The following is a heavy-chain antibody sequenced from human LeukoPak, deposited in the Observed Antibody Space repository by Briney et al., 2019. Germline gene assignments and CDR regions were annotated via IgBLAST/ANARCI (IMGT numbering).Heavy chain of an antibody. J-gene: IGHJ4*02. D-gene: IGHD6-13*01. CDR1: GGSFSGYY. CDR2: INHSGST. Sequence: SETLSLTCAVYGGSFSGYYWSWIRQPPGKGLEWIGEINHSGSTNYNPSLKSRVTISVDTSKNQFSLKLCSVTAADTAVYYCARGQGGSSWYYFDYWGQGTLVTVPS. V-gene: IGHV4-34*01. CDR3: ARGQGGSSWYYFDY.